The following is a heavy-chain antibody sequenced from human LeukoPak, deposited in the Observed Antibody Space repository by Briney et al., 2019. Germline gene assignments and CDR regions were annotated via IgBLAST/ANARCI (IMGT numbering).Heavy chain of an antibody. Sequence: GGSLRLSCAASGLTFRNAWMSWVRQAPGKGLEWVGFIRSKAYGGTTEYAASVKGRFTISRDDSKSIAYLQMNSLKTEDTAVYYCTRGDCSSTSCYTFDYWGQGTLVTVSS. D-gene: IGHD2-2*02. J-gene: IGHJ4*02. CDR3: TRGDCSSTSCYTFDY. CDR2: IRSKAYGGTT. V-gene: IGHV3-49*04. CDR1: GLTFRNAW.